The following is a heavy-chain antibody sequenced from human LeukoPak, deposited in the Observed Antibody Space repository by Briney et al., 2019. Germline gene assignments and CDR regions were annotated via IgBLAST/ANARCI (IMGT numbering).Heavy chain of an antibody. CDR3: ARVSYYYYGSGSYSQDAFDI. J-gene: IGHJ3*02. V-gene: IGHV3-7*01. Sequence: PGGPLRLSCAASGFTFSSYWMSWVRQAPGKGLEWVANIKQDGSEKYYVDSVKGRFTISRDNAKNSLYLQMSSLRAEDTAVYYCARVSYYYYGSGSYSQDAFDIWGQGTMVTVSS. CDR2: IKQDGSEK. D-gene: IGHD3-10*01. CDR1: GFTFSSYW.